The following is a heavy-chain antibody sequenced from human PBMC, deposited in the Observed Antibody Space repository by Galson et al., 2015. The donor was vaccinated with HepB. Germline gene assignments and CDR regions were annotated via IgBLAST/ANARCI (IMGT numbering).Heavy chain of an antibody. V-gene: IGHV3-7*03. CDR2: INPDGSEK. CDR3: ARRISLVWGIITKPDYYYGMDV. J-gene: IGHJ6*02. CDR1: EFTLSSYW. D-gene: IGHD3-10*01. Sequence: SLRLSCAASEFTLSSYWMNWVRQAPGKGLEWVANINPDGSEKYYVASLKGRFTISRDNAKNSLYPQMDSLRAEDTAVYYCARRISLVWGIITKPDYYYGMDVWGQGTTATVAS.